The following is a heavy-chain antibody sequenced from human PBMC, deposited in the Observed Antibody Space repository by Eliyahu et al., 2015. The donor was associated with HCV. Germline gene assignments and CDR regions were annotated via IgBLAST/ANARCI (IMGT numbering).Heavy chain of an antibody. Sequence: QVQLVQSGAEVKKPGSSVKVSCKASGGXFSSYAISWVRQAPGQGLEWMGGIIPIFGTANYAQKFQGRVTITADESTSTAYMELSSLRSEDTAVYYCARGDWSGYYSPYGMDVWGQGTTVTVSS. CDR1: GGXFSSYA. CDR3: ARGDWSGYYSPYGMDV. CDR2: IIPIFGTA. J-gene: IGHJ6*02. V-gene: IGHV1-69*01. D-gene: IGHD3-3*01.